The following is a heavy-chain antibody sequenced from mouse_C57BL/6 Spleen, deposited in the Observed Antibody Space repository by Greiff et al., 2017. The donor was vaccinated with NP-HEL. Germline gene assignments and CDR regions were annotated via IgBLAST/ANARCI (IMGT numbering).Heavy chain of an antibody. Sequence: EVQRVESGGGLVKPGGSLKLSCAASGFTFSDYGMHWVRQAPEKGLEWVAYISSGSSTIYYADTVKGRFTISRDNAKNTLFLQMTSLRSEDTAMYDCARPWGGNAMDYWGQGTSVTVSS. D-gene: IGHD4-1*01. CDR1: GFTFSDYG. J-gene: IGHJ4*01. CDR2: ISSGSSTI. V-gene: IGHV5-17*01. CDR3: ARPWGGNAMDY.